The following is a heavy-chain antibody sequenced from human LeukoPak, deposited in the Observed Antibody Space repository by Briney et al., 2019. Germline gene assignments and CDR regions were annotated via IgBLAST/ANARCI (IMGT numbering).Heavy chain of an antibody. V-gene: IGHV3-21*01. J-gene: IGHJ5*02. D-gene: IGHD4-17*01. Sequence: GGSLRLSCAASGFTFSSYSMNWVRQAPGKGLEWVSSISSSSSYIYYADSVKGRFTISSDNAKNSLYLQMNSLRAEDTAVYYCARLRAVRGNWFDPWGQGTLVTVSS. CDR3: ARLRAVRGNWFDP. CDR2: ISSSSSYI. CDR1: GFTFSSYS.